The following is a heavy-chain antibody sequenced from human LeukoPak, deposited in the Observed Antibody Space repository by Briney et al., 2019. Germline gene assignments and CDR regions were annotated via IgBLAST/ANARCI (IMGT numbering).Heavy chain of an antibody. CDR2: INPNSGDT. CDR3: ARGGENKWFDP. Sequence: PGASVRVSCKTSEYTFTGYYMHWVRQAPGQGLEWMGWINPNSGDTNYAQKFQGRVTMTRDTSISTAYMELSSLTFEDTAVYYCARGGENKWFDPWGQGTLVIVSS. D-gene: IGHD3-10*01. CDR1: EYTFTGYY. J-gene: IGHJ5*02. V-gene: IGHV1-2*02.